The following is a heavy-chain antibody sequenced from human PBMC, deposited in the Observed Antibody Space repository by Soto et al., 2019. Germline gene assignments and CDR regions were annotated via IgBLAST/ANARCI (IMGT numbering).Heavy chain of an antibody. CDR3: ARVPGDMVDIRYIYPRDGREPLSDVDV. CDR1: GFTFSYYP. D-gene: IGHD5-12*01. V-gene: IGHV3-30*04. Sequence: ESGGGAVQPGRSLRLSCAASGFTFSYYPMHWVRQAPGKGLEWVAVISFDGSNKYYADSVKGRFTISRDNSKNTLYLQMNSLRGEDTAVSYCARVPGDMVDIRYIYPRDGREPLSDVDVW. CDR2: ISFDGSNK. J-gene: IGHJ6*01.